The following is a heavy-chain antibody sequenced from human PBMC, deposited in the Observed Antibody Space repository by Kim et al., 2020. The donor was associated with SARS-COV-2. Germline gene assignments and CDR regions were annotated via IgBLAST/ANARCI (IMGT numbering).Heavy chain of an antibody. J-gene: IGHJ4*02. CDR3: ARDPSTSGWCDY. V-gene: IGHV6-1*01. Sequence: DYAVSVKSRITINPDTSKNQCSLQLNSVTPEDTAVYYCARDPSTSGWCDYWGQGTLVTVSS. D-gene: IGHD6-19*01.